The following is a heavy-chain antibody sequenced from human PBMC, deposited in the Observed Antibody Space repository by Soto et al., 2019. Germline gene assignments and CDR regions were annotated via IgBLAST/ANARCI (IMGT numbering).Heavy chain of an antibody. D-gene: IGHD2-15*01. Sequence: EVQLVESVGGLVQPGRSLRLSCAASGFTFDDYAMHWVRQAPGKGLEWVSGISWNSGSIGYADSVKGRFTISRDNAKNSLYLQMNSLRAEDTALYYCAKVGLGYFYYYGMDVWGQGTTVTVSS. V-gene: IGHV3-9*01. CDR3: AKVGLGYFYYYGMDV. J-gene: IGHJ6*02. CDR2: ISWNSGSI. CDR1: GFTFDDYA.